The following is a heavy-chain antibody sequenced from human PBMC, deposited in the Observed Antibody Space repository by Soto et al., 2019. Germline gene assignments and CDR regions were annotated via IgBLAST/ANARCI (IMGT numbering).Heavy chain of an antibody. CDR2: INPNSGGT. D-gene: IGHD3-22*01. Sequence: RASVKVSCKASGYTFTSYSMHWVRQAPGQRLEWMGWINPNSGGTNYAQKFQGRVTMTRDTSISTAYMELSRLRSDDTAVYYCARAAYYYDSSGYYYFDYWGQGTLVTVSS. CDR1: GYTFTSYS. CDR3: ARAAYYYDSSGYYYFDY. V-gene: IGHV1-2*02. J-gene: IGHJ4*02.